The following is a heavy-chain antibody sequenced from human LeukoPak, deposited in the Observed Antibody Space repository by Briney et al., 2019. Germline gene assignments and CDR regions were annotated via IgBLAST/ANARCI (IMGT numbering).Heavy chain of an antibody. CDR1: GGSIISSDYH. V-gene: IGHV4-39*07. J-gene: IGHJ3*02. CDR2: ISYSGNT. Sequence: SSETLSLTCTVSGGSIISSDYHWGWVRQPPGKGLEWIGTISYSGNTDYNPSLRSRVTISVDTSKNQFSLKLSSVTAADTAVYYCARTVFEAFDIWGQGTMVTVSS. CDR3: ARTVFEAFDI.